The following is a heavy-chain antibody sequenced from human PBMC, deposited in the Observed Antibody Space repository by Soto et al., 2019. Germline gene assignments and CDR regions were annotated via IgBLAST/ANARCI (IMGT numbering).Heavy chain of an antibody. CDR2: IFTRSSQI. V-gene: IGHV3-21*01. D-gene: IGHD1-26*01. J-gene: IGHJ5*02. Sequence: PGGSLRLSCTASGFAFSSFNMCWVRQAPGKGLEWVSSIFTRSSQIYYADSVKGRFTISRDDAKNSLFLQMNSLSVEDTAVYYCARDLLAGQQLVIPWFHPWGQGTLVTVSS. CDR1: GFAFSSFN. CDR3: ARDLLAGQQLVIPWFHP.